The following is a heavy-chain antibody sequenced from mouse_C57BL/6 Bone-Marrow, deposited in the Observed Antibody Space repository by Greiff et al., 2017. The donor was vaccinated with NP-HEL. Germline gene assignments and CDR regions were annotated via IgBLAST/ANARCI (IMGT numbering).Heavy chain of an antibody. J-gene: IGHJ1*03. CDR1: GYTFTSYW. Sequence: QVQLQQPGAELVMPGASVKLSCKASGYTFTSYWMHWVKQSPGQGLEWIGEINPSDSYTNYNQKFKGKSTLTVDKSSSTAYMQLSSLTSEDAAVYYCASTELSWYFDVWGTGTTVTVSA. V-gene: IGHV1-69*01. CDR3: ASTELSWYFDV. CDR2: INPSDSYT.